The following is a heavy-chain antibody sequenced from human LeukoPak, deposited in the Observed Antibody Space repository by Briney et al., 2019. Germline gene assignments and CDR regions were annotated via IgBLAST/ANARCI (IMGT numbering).Heavy chain of an antibody. V-gene: IGHV3-23*01. CDR2: ISGSGGST. CDR1: GFTFSSYA. CDR3: AKARGATYGTYYFDY. J-gene: IGHJ4*02. D-gene: IGHD4/OR15-4a*01. Sequence: GGSLRLSCAASGFTFSSYAMSWVRQAPGKGLEWVSAISGSGGSTYYADSVKGRFTISRDNSKNTLYLQMNSLRAEDAAVYYCAKARGATYGTYYFDYWGQGTLVTVSS.